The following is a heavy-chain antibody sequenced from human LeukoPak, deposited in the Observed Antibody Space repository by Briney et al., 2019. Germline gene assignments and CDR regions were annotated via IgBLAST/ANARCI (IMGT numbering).Heavy chain of an antibody. Sequence: SESLSLTCTVSGGSISSSSYYWGSIRQPPGKGLEWIGEINHSGSTNYNPSLKSRVTISVDTSKTQFSLKLSSVTAADTAVYYCARAKMVRGLYGYWGQGTLVTVSS. J-gene: IGHJ4*02. CDR3: ARAKMVRGLYGY. V-gene: IGHV4-39*07. CDR1: GGSISSSSYY. CDR2: INHSGST. D-gene: IGHD3-10*01.